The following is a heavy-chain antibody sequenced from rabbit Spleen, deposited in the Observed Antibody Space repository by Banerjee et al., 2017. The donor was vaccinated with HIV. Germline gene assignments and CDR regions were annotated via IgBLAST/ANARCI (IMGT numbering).Heavy chain of an antibody. CDR1: GFSVSNKAV. J-gene: IGHJ4*01. V-gene: IGHV1S45*01. Sequence: QEQLVESGGGLVKPEGSLKLSCTASGFSVSNKAVMSWVRQAPGKGLEWIACINASTGTPVYATWASGRFTISRTSSTTVTLRMTSLTAADRATYFCARDLVGVIGWNFYLWGQGTLVTVS. CDR2: INASTGTP. D-gene: IGHD1-1*01. CDR3: ARDLVGVIGWNFYL.